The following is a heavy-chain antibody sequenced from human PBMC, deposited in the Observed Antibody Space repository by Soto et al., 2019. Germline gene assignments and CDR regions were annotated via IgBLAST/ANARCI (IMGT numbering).Heavy chain of an antibody. D-gene: IGHD2-8*01. V-gene: IGHV4-39*01. CDR3: SRHNPILLVHTRLTWFDP. Sequence: SETLSLTCSVSGASISSSRFYWGWIRQSPGKGLEWIGSIYYSGSTYYNPSLKSRVTMSIDTSKSQFSLKLSSVTAADTAVYYCSRHNPILLVHTRLTWFDPWGQGTLVTVSS. CDR1: GASISSSRFY. J-gene: IGHJ5*02. CDR2: IYYSGST.